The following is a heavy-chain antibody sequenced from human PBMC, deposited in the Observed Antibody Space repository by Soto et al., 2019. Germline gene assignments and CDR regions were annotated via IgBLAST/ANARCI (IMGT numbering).Heavy chain of an antibody. CDR1: GYNFNSYG. V-gene: IGHV1-18*04. CDR3: ARDGLAEGYSAGFDP. Sequence: QVQLVQSGAEVKKPGASVKVSCKASGYNFNSYGISWVRQAPGQGLEWMGWISAYNGNTNYAQKLQGRVIMTTDTSTSTAYMEQRSLRSDDTAVYYCARDGLAEGYSAGFDPWGQGTLVTVSS. J-gene: IGHJ5*02. CDR2: ISAYNGNT. D-gene: IGHD3-22*01.